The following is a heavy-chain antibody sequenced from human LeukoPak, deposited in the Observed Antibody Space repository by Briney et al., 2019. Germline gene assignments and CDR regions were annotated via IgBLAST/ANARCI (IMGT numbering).Heavy chain of an antibody. J-gene: IGHJ4*02. CDR3: ARQSRGYSYGPFDS. CDR2: IHPSGGIT. Sequence: ASVKVSCKASGYTFTSYYMHWVRQAPGQGLEWMGIIHPSGGITSYTQKFRGRITMTRDMSTSTFYMELSSLRSEDTAVYYCARQSRGYSYGPFDSWGQGTLVTVSS. CDR1: GYTFTSYY. D-gene: IGHD5-18*01. V-gene: IGHV1-46*01.